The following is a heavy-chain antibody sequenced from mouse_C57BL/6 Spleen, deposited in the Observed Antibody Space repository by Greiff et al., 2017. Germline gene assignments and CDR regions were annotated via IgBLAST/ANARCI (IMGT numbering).Heavy chain of an antibody. J-gene: IGHJ3*01. Sequence: VQLQQSGTVLARPGASVKMSCKTSGYTFTSYWMHWVKQRPGQGLEWIGAIYPGNSATNYNKKFKGKATLTAVTSASTAYMGLSSLTNEDSAVYYCTREGTAWFAYWGQGTLVTVSA. CDR3: TREGTAWFAY. CDR2: IYPGNSAT. CDR1: GYTFTSYW. V-gene: IGHV1-5*01. D-gene: IGHD3-3*01.